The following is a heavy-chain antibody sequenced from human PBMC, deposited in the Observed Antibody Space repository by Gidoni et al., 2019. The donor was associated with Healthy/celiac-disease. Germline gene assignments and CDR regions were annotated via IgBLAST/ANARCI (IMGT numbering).Heavy chain of an antibody. J-gene: IGHJ4*02. V-gene: IGHV3-53*01. CDR1: GFNVSNNY. CDR3: ARATHSPYADY. CDR2: IYGGGST. Sequence: EVQLVESGGGLIQPGGSLRLSCAASGFNVSNNYMSWVRQAPGKGLEWVSVIYGGGSTYHADSVKGRFTISRDNSKNTLYLQMNSLRAEDTAVYYCARATHSPYADYWGQGTLVTVSS. D-gene: IGHD3-3*02.